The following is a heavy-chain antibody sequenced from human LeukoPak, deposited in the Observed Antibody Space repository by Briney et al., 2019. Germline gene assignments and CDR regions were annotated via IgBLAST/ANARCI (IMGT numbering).Heavy chain of an antibody. D-gene: IGHD6-25*01. V-gene: IGHV3-30*18. CDR2: ISYDGSNK. J-gene: IGHJ5*02. CDR1: GFTFSSYA. Sequence: PGGSLRLSCAASGFTFSSYAMSWVRRAPGKGLEWVAVISYDGSNKFYADSVKGRFTISRDNSNNTLYLQMDSLKVEDTAVYYCAKAASNWFDPWGQGTLVTVSS. CDR3: AKAASNWFDP.